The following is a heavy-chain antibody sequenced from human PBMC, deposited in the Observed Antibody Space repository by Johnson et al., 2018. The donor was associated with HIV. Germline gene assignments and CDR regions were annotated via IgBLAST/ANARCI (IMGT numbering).Heavy chain of an antibody. Sequence: VQLVESGGVVVQPGGSLRLSCAASGFTFDDYAMHWVRQAPGKGLEWVFLISWDESITHYADSVKGRFTMSRDNSKNTLYLHMKSLRPEDTSIYYCAKDDNLGVWYSDAFDVWGQGTVVTVSS. D-gene: IGHD6-19*01. CDR3: AKDDNLGVWYSDAFDV. CDR1: GFTFDDYA. CDR2: ISWDESIT. V-gene: IGHV3-43*01. J-gene: IGHJ3*01.